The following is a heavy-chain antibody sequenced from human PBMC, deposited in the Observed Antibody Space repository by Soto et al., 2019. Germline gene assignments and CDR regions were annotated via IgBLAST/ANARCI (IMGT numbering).Heavy chain of an antibody. CDR3: VLGRYYDILTGYYKDYYYYGMDV. D-gene: IGHD3-9*01. CDR1: GFTFSSYA. CDR2: ISSNGGST. J-gene: IGHJ6*02. V-gene: IGHV3-64D*06. Sequence: GGSLRLSCSASGFTFSSYAMHWVRQAPGKGLEYVSAISSNGGSTYYADSVKGRFTISRDNSKNTLYPQMSSLRAEDTAVYYCVLGRYYDILTGYYKDYYYYGMDVWGQGTTVTVSS.